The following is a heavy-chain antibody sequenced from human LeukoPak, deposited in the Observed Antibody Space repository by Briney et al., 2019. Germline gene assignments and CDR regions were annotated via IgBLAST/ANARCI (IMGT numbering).Heavy chain of an antibody. D-gene: IGHD3-9*01. J-gene: IGHJ4*02. V-gene: IGHV3-48*02. Sequence: PVGSLRLSCVASGFSLSSHNMNWVRQAPGKGLEWVSHISSSSSTIYYADSVKGRFTISRDNAKNSLYLQMNSLRDEDTAVYYCATIVPDVVAILTFDYWGQGALVTLSS. CDR2: ISSSSSTI. CDR3: ATIVPDVVAILTFDY. CDR1: GFSLSSHN.